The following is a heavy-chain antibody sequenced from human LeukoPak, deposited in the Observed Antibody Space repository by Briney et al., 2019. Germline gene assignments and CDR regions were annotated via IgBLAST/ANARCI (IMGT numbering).Heavy chain of an antibody. CDR1: GFTFDDYA. D-gene: IGHD1-1*01. J-gene: IGHJ2*01. Sequence: GRSLRLSCAASGFTFDDYAMHWVRQAPGKGLEWVSGISWNSGSIGYADSVKGRFTISRDNAKNSLYLQMNSLRAEDTAVYYCAKEAVPGLWYFDLWGRGTLVTVSS. CDR3: AKEAVPGLWYFDL. V-gene: IGHV3-9*01. CDR2: ISWNSGSI.